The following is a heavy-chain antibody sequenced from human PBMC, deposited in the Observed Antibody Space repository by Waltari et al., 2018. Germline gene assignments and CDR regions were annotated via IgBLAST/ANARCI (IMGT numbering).Heavy chain of an antibody. V-gene: IGHV4-34*02. CDR3: AREYSSFEPIFDY. CDR2: INRRGST. Sequence: QVQLQQWGAGLLKPSETLSVTCEVFDDSFSKYYWVWIRQSPGKGLEWIGEINRRGSTNYNPVLKGRVTISLDMSKKQVSLRVTSVTAADTAVYYCAREYSSFEPIFDYWGRGTLVTVSS. CDR1: DDSFSKYY. J-gene: IGHJ4*02. D-gene: IGHD5-12*01.